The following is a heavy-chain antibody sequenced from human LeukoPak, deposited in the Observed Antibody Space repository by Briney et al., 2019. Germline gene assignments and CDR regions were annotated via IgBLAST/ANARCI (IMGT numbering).Heavy chain of an antibody. CDR2: VNTKSGNT. J-gene: IGHJ4*02. V-gene: IGHV1-8*03. CDR3: ARVGHLSLKPESLDY. CDR1: GYTFTRYD. Sequence: ASVKVSCKASGYTFTRYDINWVRQATGQGLEWLGWVNTKSGNTGSAQNFQGRVTITRDTSISTAYMELSSLRSDDTAVYYCARVGHLSLKPESLDYWGQGTLVTVSS. D-gene: IGHD1-14*01.